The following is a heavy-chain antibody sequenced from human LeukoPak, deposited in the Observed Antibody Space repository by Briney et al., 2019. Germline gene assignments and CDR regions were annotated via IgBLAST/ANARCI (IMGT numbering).Heavy chain of an antibody. Sequence: GGSLRLSCTASGFTFRTYGMHWVRQAPGKGLVWVSRINTDGSSTTYADSVKGRFTISRDNAKNTLYLQMNSLRAEDTAVYYCTRDYSSCPDYWGQGTLVTVSS. CDR3: TRDYSSCPDY. CDR1: GFTFRTYG. J-gene: IGHJ4*02. D-gene: IGHD6-13*01. CDR2: INTDGSST. V-gene: IGHV3-74*01.